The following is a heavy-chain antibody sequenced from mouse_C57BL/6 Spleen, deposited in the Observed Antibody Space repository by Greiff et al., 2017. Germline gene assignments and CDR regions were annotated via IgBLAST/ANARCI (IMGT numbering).Heavy chain of an antibody. J-gene: IGHJ2*01. CDR3: ARGRFQYYGSSYQYYFDY. D-gene: IGHD1-1*01. V-gene: IGHV1-53*01. CDR2: INPSNGGT. Sequence: QVQLQQPGTELVKPGASVKLSCKASGYTFTSYWMHWVKQRPGQGLEWIGNINPSNGGTNYNEKFKGKATLTVNKSSSTAYMQLSSLTSEDSAVYYCARGRFQYYGSSYQYYFDYWGQGTTLTVSS. CDR1: GYTFTSYW.